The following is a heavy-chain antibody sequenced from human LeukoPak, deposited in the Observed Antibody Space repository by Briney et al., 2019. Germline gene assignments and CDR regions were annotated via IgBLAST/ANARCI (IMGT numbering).Heavy chain of an antibody. Sequence: GGSLRLSCAASGLTFDDYGMSWVRQAPGKGLEWVSGINWNGGSTGYADSVKGRFTISRDNAKNSLYLQMNSLRAEDTALYHCARAGDYYGSGSYAFDIWGQGTMVTVSS. CDR3: ARAGDYYGSGSYAFDI. V-gene: IGHV3-20*01. J-gene: IGHJ3*02. CDR1: GLTFDDYG. CDR2: INWNGGST. D-gene: IGHD3-10*01.